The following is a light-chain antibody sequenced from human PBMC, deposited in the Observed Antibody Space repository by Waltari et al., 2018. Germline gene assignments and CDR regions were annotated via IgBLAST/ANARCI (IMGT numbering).Light chain of an antibody. CDR2: WAS. CDR1: QSVFSTSYNKDY. CDR3: QHYYSTPYN. Sequence: EIVMTQSPDSLAVSPGERATINCRSSQSVFSTSYNKDYVAWYQQKPGEPPKLLISWASTRQSGVPARFSGTGSGTDFTLTITSLQTEDVAVYYCQHYYSTPYNFGQGTKLEIK. J-gene: IGKJ2*01. V-gene: IGKV4-1*01.